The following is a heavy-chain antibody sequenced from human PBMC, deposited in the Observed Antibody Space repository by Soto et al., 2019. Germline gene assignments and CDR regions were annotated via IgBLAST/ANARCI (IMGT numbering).Heavy chain of an antibody. CDR2: INHSGST. D-gene: IGHD3-3*01. CDR1: GGSFSGYY. V-gene: IGHV4-34*01. CDR3: ANRGGRITIFGVNKYYFDY. J-gene: IGHJ4*02. Sequence: QVHLQQWGAGLLKPSETLSLTCAVYGGSFSGYYWSWIRQPPGKGLEWIGEINHSGSTNYNPSLKSRVTISVDTSKNQFSLKLSSVTAADTAVYYCANRGGRITIFGVNKYYFDYWGQGTLVTVSS.